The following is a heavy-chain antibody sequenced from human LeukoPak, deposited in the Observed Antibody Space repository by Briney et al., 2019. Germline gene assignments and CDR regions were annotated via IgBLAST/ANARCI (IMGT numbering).Heavy chain of an antibody. CDR2: IYIGGST. CDR1: AFTFISYA. V-gene: IGHV3-53*01. CDR3: VRPAKTTIFDY. D-gene: IGHD4-17*01. Sequence: GGSLRLSCAASAFTFISYAMSWVRQAPGKGLEWVLVIYIGGSTYYAASVKGRFTISRDNSKNKFYLQLSSLSAADTAVYYCVRPAKTTIFDYWGQGTLVTVSS. J-gene: IGHJ4*02.